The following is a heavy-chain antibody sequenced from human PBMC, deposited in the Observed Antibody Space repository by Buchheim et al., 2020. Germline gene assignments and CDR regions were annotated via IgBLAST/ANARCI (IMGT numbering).Heavy chain of an antibody. Sequence: EVQLVETGGGLIQPGGSLRLSCAATGFTVSSSYMSWVRQVPGKGLEWVAVIYSSGITHHADSVKGRFTISRDNFENTVSLQMNSLRAEDTAIYYCARAYSVTWASFDCWGQGTL. CDR2: IYSSGIT. CDR3: ARAYSVTWASFDC. CDR1: GFTVSSSY. J-gene: IGHJ4*02. D-gene: IGHD6-13*01. V-gene: IGHV3-53*02.